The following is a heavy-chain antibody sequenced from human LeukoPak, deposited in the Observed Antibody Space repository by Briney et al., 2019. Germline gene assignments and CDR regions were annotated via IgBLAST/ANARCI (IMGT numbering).Heavy chain of an antibody. CDR2: ISGSDVST. V-gene: IGHV3-23*01. D-gene: IGHD3-10*01. CDR1: GFTFSSYA. Sequence: PGGSLRLSCAASGFTFSSYAMHWVRQAPGRGLEWVSSISGSDVSTYYADSVRGRFTISRDNSRDTLYLQMNGLRAEDTAIYYCVKHYGRQPFDFWGQGTLVTVSA. CDR3: VKHYGRQPFDF. J-gene: IGHJ4*02.